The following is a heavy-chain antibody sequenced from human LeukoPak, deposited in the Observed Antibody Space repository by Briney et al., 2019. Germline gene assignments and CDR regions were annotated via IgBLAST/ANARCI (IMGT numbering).Heavy chain of an antibody. J-gene: IGHJ4*02. CDR1: GFTFSSYS. CDR2: IFGSSYTI. D-gene: IGHD1-14*01. V-gene: IGHV3-48*04. CDR3: GRDQANDHIPPDY. Sequence: QPGGSLRLSCVGSGFTFSSYSMNWVRQAPGKGLEWVSYIFGSSYTIFYANSVKGRFTISRDNAKNSVYLQMSSLRAEDTAVYYCGRDQANDHIPPDYWGQGTLVTVSS.